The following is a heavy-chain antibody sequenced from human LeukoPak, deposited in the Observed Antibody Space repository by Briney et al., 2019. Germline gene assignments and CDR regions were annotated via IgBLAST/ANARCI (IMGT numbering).Heavy chain of an antibody. J-gene: IGHJ6*02. CDR2: IYYSGST. Sequence: PSETLSLTCTVSGGSISSGDYYWSRIRQPPGKGLEWIGYIYYSGSTYYNPSLKSRVTISADTSKNQFSLKLSSVTAADTAVYYCAKEAAGYYGSGSSSVWGQGTTVTVSS. CDR3: AKEAAGYYGSGSSSV. V-gene: IGHV4-30-4*01. D-gene: IGHD3-10*01. CDR1: GGSISSGDYY.